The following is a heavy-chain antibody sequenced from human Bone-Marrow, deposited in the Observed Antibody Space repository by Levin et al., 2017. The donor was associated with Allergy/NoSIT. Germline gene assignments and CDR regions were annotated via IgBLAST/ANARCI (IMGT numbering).Heavy chain of an antibody. Sequence: SETLSLTCTVSGGSISSDNYFWSWIRQPPGKGLEWIGYIHYSGTAHYNPSLSSRVSLSIDTSKNQFSLKLSSVTAADTAVYYCAREVRAAADTDAFDIWGQGTTVTVSS. CDR1: GGSISSDNYF. J-gene: IGHJ3*02. CDR3: AREVRAAADTDAFDI. CDR2: IHYSGTA. D-gene: IGHD6-13*01. V-gene: IGHV4-30-4*01.